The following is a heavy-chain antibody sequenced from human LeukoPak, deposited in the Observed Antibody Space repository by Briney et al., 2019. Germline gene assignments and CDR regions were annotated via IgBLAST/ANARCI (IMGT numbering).Heavy chain of an antibody. CDR2: IYSGGNT. Sequence: PGGSLRLSCAASGFTFSSYAMSWVRQAPGKGPEWVSVIYSGGNTYYADSVKGRFTISKDNSKNTLYLQMNSLRAEDTAVYYCARDPPLYYWGQGTLVTVSS. V-gene: IGHV3-23*03. CDR1: GFTFSSYA. J-gene: IGHJ4*02. CDR3: ARDPPLYY.